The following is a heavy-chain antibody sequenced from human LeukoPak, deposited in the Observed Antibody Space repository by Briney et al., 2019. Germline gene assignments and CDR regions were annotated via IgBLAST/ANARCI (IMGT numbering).Heavy chain of an antibody. V-gene: IGHV4-34*01. Sequence: SETLSLTCAVYGESFSGYYWSWIRQPPGKGLEWIGEINHSGSTNYNPSLKSRVTISVDTSKNQFSLKLSSVTAADTAVYYCARGSSGIVVVPAAILFRKYYFDYWGQGTLVTVSS. J-gene: IGHJ4*02. CDR2: INHSGST. CDR3: ARGSSGIVVVPAAILFRKYYFDY. CDR1: GESFSGYY. D-gene: IGHD2-2*01.